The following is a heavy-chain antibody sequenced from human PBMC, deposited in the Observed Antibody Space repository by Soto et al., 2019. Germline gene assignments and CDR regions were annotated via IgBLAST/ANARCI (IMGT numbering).Heavy chain of an antibody. D-gene: IGHD2-21*01. J-gene: IGHJ4*02. CDR3: ARDDANASNCDLAF. Sequence: QVQLVQSGGGVVQPGRSLRLSCAASGFNFNTYFMHWVRQAPGKGLEWVAMIFPNGRDKEYADSVKVRFTISSDNSNNRMYLPMDRLRPEDTAVYYCARDDANASNCDLAFWGQGARVTVSS. CDR1: GFNFNTYF. CDR2: IFPNGRDK. V-gene: IGHV3-30*13.